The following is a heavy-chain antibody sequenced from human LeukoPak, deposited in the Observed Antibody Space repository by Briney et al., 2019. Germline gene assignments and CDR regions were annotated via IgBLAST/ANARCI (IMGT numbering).Heavy chain of an antibody. Sequence: KPSETLSLTCAVYGGSFSGYYWSWIRQPPGKGLEWIGEINHSGSTNYNPSLKSRVTISVDTSKNQFSLKLSSVTAADTAVYYCARGGIPHPTVVVPLGDIWGQGTMVTVSS. J-gene: IGHJ3*02. V-gene: IGHV4-34*01. D-gene: IGHD3-22*01. CDR3: ARGGIPHPTVVVPLGDI. CDR1: GGSFSGYY. CDR2: INHSGST.